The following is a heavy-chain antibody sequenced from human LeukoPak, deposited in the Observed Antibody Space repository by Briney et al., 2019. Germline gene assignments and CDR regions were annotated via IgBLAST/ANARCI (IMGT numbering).Heavy chain of an antibody. CDR3: ARDLRPADYDILTGPGAFDY. V-gene: IGHV3-7*01. CDR1: GFTFRDSL. D-gene: IGHD3-9*01. CDR2: IKHDGSEK. J-gene: IGHJ4*02. Sequence: PGGSLRLSCAASGFTFRDSLMTWGRQAPGKGLEWVASIKHDGSEKYYVDSVKGRFTISRDNAKNTLYLQMGSLRAEDMAVYYCARDLRPADYDILTGPGAFDYWGQGTQVTVSS.